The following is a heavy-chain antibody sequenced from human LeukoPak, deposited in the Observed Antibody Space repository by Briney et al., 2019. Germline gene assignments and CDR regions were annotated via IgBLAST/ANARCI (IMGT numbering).Heavy chain of an antibody. CDR2: ISSNGGST. D-gene: IGHD3-22*01. CDR3: AREGVYDSSGYPLGY. CDR1: GFTFSSYA. V-gene: IGHV3-64*01. J-gene: IGHJ4*02. Sequence: GGSLRLSCAASGFTFSSYAMHWVRQAPGKGLEYVSAISSNGGSTYYANSVKGRFTISRDNSKNTLYLQMGSLRAEDMAVYYCAREGVYDSSGYPLGYWGQGTLVTVSS.